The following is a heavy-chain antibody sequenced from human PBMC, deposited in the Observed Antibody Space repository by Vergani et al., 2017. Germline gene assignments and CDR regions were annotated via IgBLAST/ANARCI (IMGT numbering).Heavy chain of an antibody. CDR2: VYNSGNT. CDR1: GRSISSSRDY. Sequence: QLQLQESGPGLVKPSETLSLNCTVSGRSISSSRDYWGWIRQSPGKGLEWIGSVYNSGNTYYNQSLQSRVTISVDTSKNQFSLKVASVTAADTAIYYCARVSSLGYWGQGTLVTVSS. CDR3: ARVSSLGY. D-gene: IGHD3-10*01. V-gene: IGHV4-39*01. J-gene: IGHJ4*02.